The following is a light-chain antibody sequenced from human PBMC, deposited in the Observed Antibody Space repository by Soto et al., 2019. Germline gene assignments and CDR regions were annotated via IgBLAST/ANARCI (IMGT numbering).Light chain of an antibody. CDR2: AAS. V-gene: IGKV1-39*01. J-gene: IGKJ4*01. Sequence: DIQLTQSPSSLSASVGDRVTITCRASQSVTTYLYWYQQKPGKAPKLLISAASSLRDGVPSRFSGSGSGTVFTLTINSLHPEDFATYYCQQSFSDPPLSFGGGTRVEVK. CDR1: QSVTTY. CDR3: QQSFSDPPLS.